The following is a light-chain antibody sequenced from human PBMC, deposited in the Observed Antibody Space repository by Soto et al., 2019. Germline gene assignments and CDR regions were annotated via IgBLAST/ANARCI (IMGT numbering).Light chain of an antibody. CDR3: QQSFSTPT. CDR2: GAS. CDR1: QSIGIY. Sequence: DIQVTQSPSSLSAAVGDRVTITCRASQSIGIYLSWYHQKPGKAPQLLIYGASTLQSGVPSRFSGSGSGTHFTLTINSLRPEDVGTYSCQQSFSTPTFGQGTKVDIK. V-gene: IGKV1-39*01. J-gene: IGKJ1*01.